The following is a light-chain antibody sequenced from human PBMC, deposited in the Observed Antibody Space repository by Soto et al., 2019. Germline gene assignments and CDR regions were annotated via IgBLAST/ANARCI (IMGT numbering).Light chain of an antibody. CDR1: SSDVGGYNY. V-gene: IGLV2-14*01. CDR3: SSYTSSRAYV. Sequence: QSVLTQPASVSGSPGQSITISCTGTSSDVGGYNYVSWYQQHPGKAPKVMIYEVSKRPSGVSNRFSGSKSGNTASLTISGLQAEDEADYYCSSYTSSRAYVFGIGTKLTVL. CDR2: EVS. J-gene: IGLJ1*01.